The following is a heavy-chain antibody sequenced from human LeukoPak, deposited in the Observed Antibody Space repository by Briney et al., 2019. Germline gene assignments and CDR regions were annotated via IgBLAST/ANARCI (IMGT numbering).Heavy chain of an antibody. CDR3: ARGQYSSGWIHYYYYMDV. CDR1: GVSISSYY. Sequence: SETLSLTCTVSGVSISSYYWSWIRQPPGKGLEWIGDIFYSGSTNYNPSLKSRVTISVDTSKNQFSLKLSSVTAADTAVYYCARGQYSSGWIHYYYYMDVWGKGTTVTISS. D-gene: IGHD6-19*01. V-gene: IGHV4-59*01. J-gene: IGHJ6*03. CDR2: IFYSGST.